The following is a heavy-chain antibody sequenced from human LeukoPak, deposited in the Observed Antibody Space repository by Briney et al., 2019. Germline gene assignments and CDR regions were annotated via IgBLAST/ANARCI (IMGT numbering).Heavy chain of an antibody. Sequence: KPSETLSLTCAVSVGTITGYHWSWLRQPPGKGLDWIGYADSRGSTLYNPSLKSRVAISVDSSQRQLSLRLTSVTAADTAVYYCARVGSGSHFDYWGQGTLVAVSS. CDR2: ADSRGST. CDR3: ARVGSGSHFDY. CDR1: VGTITGYH. V-gene: IGHV4-59*01. J-gene: IGHJ4*02. D-gene: IGHD5-12*01.